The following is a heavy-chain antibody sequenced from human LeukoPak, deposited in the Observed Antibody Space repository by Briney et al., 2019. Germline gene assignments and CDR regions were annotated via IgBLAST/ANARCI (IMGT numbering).Heavy chain of an antibody. CDR1: GGSFSGYY. V-gene: IGHV4-34*01. CDR3: ARGGYYDYVWGSYRYRYYFDY. D-gene: IGHD3-16*02. Sequence: SETLSLTCAVYGGSFSGYYWSWIRQLPGKGLEWIGEINHSGSTNYNPSLKSRVTISVDTSKNQFSLKLSSVTAADTAVYYCARGGYYDYVWGSYRYRYYFDYWGREPWSPSPQ. J-gene: IGHJ4*02. CDR2: INHSGST.